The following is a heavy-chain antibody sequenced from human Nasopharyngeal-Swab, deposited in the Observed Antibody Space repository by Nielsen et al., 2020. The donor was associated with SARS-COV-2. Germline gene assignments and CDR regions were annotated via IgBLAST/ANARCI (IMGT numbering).Heavy chain of an antibody. CDR3: ARDRAYSNYATYMDV. CDR1: GYTFTSYA. J-gene: IGHJ6*03. V-gene: IGHV1-3*01. D-gene: IGHD4-11*01. CDR2: INAGNGNT. Sequence: ASVKVSCKGSGYTFTSYAMHWVRQAPGQRLEWMGWINAGNGNTKYSQKFQGRVTITRDTSASTAYMELSSLRSEDTAVYYCARDRAYSNYATYMDVWGKGTTVTVSS.